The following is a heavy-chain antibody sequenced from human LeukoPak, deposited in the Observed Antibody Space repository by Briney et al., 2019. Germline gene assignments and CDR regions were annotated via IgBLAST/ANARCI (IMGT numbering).Heavy chain of an antibody. Sequence: GASVKVSCKASGYTFTSYAMHWVRQAPGQRLEWMGWINAGNGNTKYSQKFQGRVTITRDTSASTAYMALSSLRSEDTAVYYCARAEAAAADFDYWGQGTLVTVSS. V-gene: IGHV1-3*01. CDR3: ARAEAAAADFDY. J-gene: IGHJ4*02. CDR2: INAGNGNT. CDR1: GYTFTSYA. D-gene: IGHD6-13*01.